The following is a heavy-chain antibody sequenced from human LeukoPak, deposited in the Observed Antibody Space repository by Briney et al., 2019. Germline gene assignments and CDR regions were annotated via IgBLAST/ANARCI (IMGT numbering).Heavy chain of an antibody. V-gene: IGHV1-58*02. CDR3: AAPSEGDGYSLLDY. Sequence: SVKVSCKASGFTFTSSAMQWVRQARGQRLEWIGWIVVGSGNTNYAQKFQERVTITRDMSTSTAYMELSSLRSEDTAVYYCAAPSEGDGYSLLDYWGQGTLVTVSS. CDR2: IVVGSGNT. J-gene: IGHJ4*02. D-gene: IGHD5-24*01. CDR1: GFTFTSSA.